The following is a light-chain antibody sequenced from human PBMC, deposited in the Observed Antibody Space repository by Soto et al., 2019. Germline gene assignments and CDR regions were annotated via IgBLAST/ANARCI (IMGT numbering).Light chain of an antibody. V-gene: IGKV1-27*01. CDR3: LKYNSAPWT. Sequence: DIQMTQSPSSLSASVGGRVTITCRASQGISNYLAWYQQKPGKVPKLLIYAASTLQSGVPPRFSGSGSGTDFTITISSLQPEDVATYYCLKYNSAPWTFGQGTKVDI. J-gene: IGKJ1*01. CDR2: AAS. CDR1: QGISNY.